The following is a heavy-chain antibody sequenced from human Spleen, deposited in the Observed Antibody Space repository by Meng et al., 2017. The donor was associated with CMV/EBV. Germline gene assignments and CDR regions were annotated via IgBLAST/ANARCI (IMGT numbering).Heavy chain of an antibody. V-gene: IGHV3-48*03. CDR2: ISSSGSTI. CDR3: ARGSVLNDY. Sequence: GGSLRLSCAGSGFTFSNYEINWVRQAPGKGLEWVSFISSSGSTIYYADSVKGRFTISRDNAKDTLYLQMNNLRVEDTAVYYCARGSVLNDYWGQGTLVPSLQ. CDR1: GFTFSNYE. J-gene: IGHJ4*02.